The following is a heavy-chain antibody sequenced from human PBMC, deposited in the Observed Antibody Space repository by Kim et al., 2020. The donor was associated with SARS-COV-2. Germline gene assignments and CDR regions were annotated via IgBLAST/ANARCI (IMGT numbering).Heavy chain of an antibody. Sequence: ASVKVSCKASGYTFTSYYMHWVRQAPGQGLEWMGIINPSGGSTSYAQKFQGRVTMTRDTSTSTVYMELSSLRSEDTAVYYCAREYCSSTSCYLSWYFDLWGRGTLVTVSS. CDR2: INPSGGST. J-gene: IGHJ2*01. CDR1: GYTFTSYY. D-gene: IGHD2-2*01. CDR3: AREYCSSTSCYLSWYFDL. V-gene: IGHV1-46*01.